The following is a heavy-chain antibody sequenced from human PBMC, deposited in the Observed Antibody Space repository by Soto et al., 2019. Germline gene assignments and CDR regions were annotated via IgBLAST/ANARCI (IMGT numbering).Heavy chain of an antibody. J-gene: IGHJ4*02. Sequence: SETLSLTCTVSGGSISSYYWSWIRQPPGKGLEWIGYIYYSGSTNYNPSLKSRVTISVDTSKNQFSLKLSSVTAADTAVYYCARSRGKFLYGFGYWGRGTLVTVSS. CDR3: ARSRGKFLYGFGY. V-gene: IGHV4-59*01. CDR1: GGSISSYY. CDR2: IYYSGST. D-gene: IGHD3-10*01.